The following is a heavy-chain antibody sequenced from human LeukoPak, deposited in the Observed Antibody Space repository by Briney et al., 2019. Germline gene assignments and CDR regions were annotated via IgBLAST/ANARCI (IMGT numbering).Heavy chain of an antibody. CDR3: ARDVSVVVLSSTPTQIDY. V-gene: IGHV3-30*04. Sequence: GGSLRLSCAASGFTFSNYAMHWVRQAPGKGLEWVAVISYDANDKYYADSVKGRFTISRDNSKNTLYLQMNNLSAEDTAVYYCARDVSVVVLSSTPTQIDYWGQGTLVTVSS. CDR2: ISYDANDK. D-gene: IGHD3-22*01. CDR1: GFTFSNYA. J-gene: IGHJ4*02.